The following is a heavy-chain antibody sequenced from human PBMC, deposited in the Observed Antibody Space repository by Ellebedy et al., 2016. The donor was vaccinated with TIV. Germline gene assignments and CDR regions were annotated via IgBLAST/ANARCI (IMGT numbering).Heavy chain of an antibody. Sequence: GESLKISXAASGFAFSSHDMSWVRQAPGKGLEWLSKINGAGDFTTYRDSVRGRFTISRDNMKNTLYLQMNNLRAEDTAVYYCAKDHCSGCCCYHGDWGQGTLVTVSS. CDR2: INGAGDFT. J-gene: IGHJ4*02. D-gene: IGHD2-15*01. CDR1: GFAFSSHD. CDR3: AKDHCSGCCCYHGD. V-gene: IGHV3-23*01.